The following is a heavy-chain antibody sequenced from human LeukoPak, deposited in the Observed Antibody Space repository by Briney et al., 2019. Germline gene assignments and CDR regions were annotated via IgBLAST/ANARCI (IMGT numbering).Heavy chain of an antibody. J-gene: IGHJ4*02. CDR1: GGSISSSNYY. CDR2: MYYSGNT. CDR3: ARGFNHDYGDY. V-gene: IGHV4-39*01. Sequence: SETLSLTCTVSGGSISSSNYYWGWIRQPPGKGLEWIGSMYYSGNTYYNPSLKSRVSISVDTSKNQFSLNLSSVTAADTAVYYCARGFNHDYGDYWGQGTLVTVSS. D-gene: IGHD3-10*01.